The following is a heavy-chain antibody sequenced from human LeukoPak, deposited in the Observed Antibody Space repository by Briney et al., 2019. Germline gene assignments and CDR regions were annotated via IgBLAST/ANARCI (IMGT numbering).Heavy chain of an antibody. CDR3: ARDREGLAYFDY. CDR1: GYTFTGKF. D-gene: IGHD3/OR15-3a*01. J-gene: IGHJ4*02. CDR2: IDPNSGGT. Sequence: GAAVNVCCKASGYTFTGKFIHWVRQAPGQGLEWMGWIDPNSGGTDYAQKFRGRVTMTRDTSTSTAYMDLSSLISDDTAVYYCARDREGLAYFDYWGQGTLVTVSS. V-gene: IGHV1-2*02.